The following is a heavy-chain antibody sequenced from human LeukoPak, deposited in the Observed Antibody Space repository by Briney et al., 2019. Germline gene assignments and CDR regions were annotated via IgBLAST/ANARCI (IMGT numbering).Heavy chain of an antibody. D-gene: IGHD2-21*01. CDR3: AKEFNRGLPDY. V-gene: IGHV3-30*04. Sequence: GGSLRLSCAASGFTFSSYAMHWVRQAPGKGLEWVAVISYDGSNEYYADSVKGRFTISRDNSKNTLYLQMSSLRAEDTAVYYCAKEFNRGLPDYWGQGTLVTVPS. CDR2: ISYDGSNE. CDR1: GFTFSSYA. J-gene: IGHJ4*02.